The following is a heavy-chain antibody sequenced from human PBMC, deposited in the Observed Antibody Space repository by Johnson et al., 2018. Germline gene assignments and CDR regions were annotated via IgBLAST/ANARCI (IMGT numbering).Heavy chain of an antibody. CDR2: IYYSGST. V-gene: IGHV4-59*01. D-gene: IGHD2-8*02. Sequence: QVQLQESGPGLVKPSETLSLTCTVSGGSISSYYWTWIRQPPGKGLEWIGYIYYSGSTNYNPSLKSRVTISVDTSKLQFSLNLSSVTAADTAVYYCARYSSPGTGAFDIWGQGTMVTVSS. CDR3: ARYSSPGTGAFDI. CDR1: GGSISSYY. J-gene: IGHJ3*02.